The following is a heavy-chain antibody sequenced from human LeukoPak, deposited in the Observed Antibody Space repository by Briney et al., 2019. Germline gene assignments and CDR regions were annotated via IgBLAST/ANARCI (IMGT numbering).Heavy chain of an antibody. CDR3: ARGAPGSYCSGGSCPYFDY. CDR2: VNPNSGHT. Sequence: ASVKVSCKVSGYTLTELSMHWVRQATGQGLEWMGWVNPNSGHTGYAQKFQGRVTMTRNTSISTAYMDLSSLRSEDTAVYYCARGAPGSYCSGGSCPYFDYWGQGTLVSVSS. V-gene: IGHV1-8*01. CDR1: GYTLTELS. D-gene: IGHD2-15*01. J-gene: IGHJ4*02.